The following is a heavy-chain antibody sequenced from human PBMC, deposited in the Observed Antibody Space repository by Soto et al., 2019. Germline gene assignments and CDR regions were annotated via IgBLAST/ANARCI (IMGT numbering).Heavy chain of an antibody. CDR3: ARNLGGPEDY. CDR1: GYTFTGYF. J-gene: IGHJ4*02. CDR2: INPNSGGT. V-gene: IGHV1-2*02. Sequence: ASVKVSCKASGYTFTGYFMHWVRQAPGQGLEWMGWINPNSGGTNSAQKFQGRVTMTRDTSISTVYMELSRLTSDDTAVYYCARNLGGPEDYWGQGTLVTVSS. D-gene: IGHD3-16*01.